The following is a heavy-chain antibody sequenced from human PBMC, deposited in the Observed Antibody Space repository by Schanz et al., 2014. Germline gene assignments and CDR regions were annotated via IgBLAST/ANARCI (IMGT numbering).Heavy chain of an antibody. J-gene: IGHJ3*02. CDR2: INPSSGGT. CDR1: GYSFTGYY. CDR3: ARENLNWEAFDI. V-gene: IGHV1-2*02. Sequence: QVQLVQSGVEVKKPGASVKVSCKASGYSFTGYYMNWVRQAPGQGLEWMGWINPSSGGTNYAQKFQGRVTMTRDTSTTTVYMDLSSLISEDTAVYYCARENLNWEAFDIWGQGTVVTVSS. D-gene: IGHD7-27*01.